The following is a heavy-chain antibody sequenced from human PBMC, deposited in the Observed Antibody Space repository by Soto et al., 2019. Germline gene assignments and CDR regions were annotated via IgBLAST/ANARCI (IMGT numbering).Heavy chain of an antibody. CDR3: ARDYHLYGMDV. Sequence: QVQLVESGGGVVQPGRSLRLSCAASGFTFSSYGMHWVRQAPGKGLEWVAVIWYDGSNKYYADSVKGRFTISRDNSKNTLYLQMNSLRAEDTAVYYCARDYHLYGMDVWGQGTTVTVSS. D-gene: IGHD2-2*01. V-gene: IGHV3-33*01. J-gene: IGHJ6*02. CDR1: GFTFSSYG. CDR2: IWYDGSNK.